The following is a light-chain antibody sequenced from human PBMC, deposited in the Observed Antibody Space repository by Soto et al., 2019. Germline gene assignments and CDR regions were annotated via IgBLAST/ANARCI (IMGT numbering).Light chain of an antibody. CDR1: QSISSY. Sequence: DIQMTQSPSSLSASVGDRVTITCRASQSISSYLNWYQQKPGKAPKLLIYGASSLQSGVRSRFSGSGSGTDFTLTISSLQPEDFATYYCQQSYSTPLTFGGGTKVEIK. J-gene: IGKJ4*01. CDR2: GAS. V-gene: IGKV1-39*01. CDR3: QQSYSTPLT.